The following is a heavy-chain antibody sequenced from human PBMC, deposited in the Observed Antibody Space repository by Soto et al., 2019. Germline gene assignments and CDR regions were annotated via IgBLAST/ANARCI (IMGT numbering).Heavy chain of an antibody. CDR3: VRDRGHNIGHYELFDY. J-gene: IGHJ4*02. Sequence: QVQLVESGGGVVQPGRSLRLSCAASGFTFSYYAMHWVRQAPGKGLEWVALISSDGSNIYYADSVKGRFTISRDNSNSTLYLQMNSLRVEDTAIYFCVRDRGHNIGHYELFDYWGQGTLVAVSS. CDR1: GFTFSYYA. D-gene: IGHD3-3*01. CDR2: ISSDGSNI. V-gene: IGHV3-30-3*01.